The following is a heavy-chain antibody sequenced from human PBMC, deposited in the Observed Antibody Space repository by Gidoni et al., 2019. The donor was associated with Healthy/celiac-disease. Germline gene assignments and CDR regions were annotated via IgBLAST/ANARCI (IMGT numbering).Heavy chain of an antibody. CDR3: ARDREIGGSGSVDPSSDENY. D-gene: IGHD1-26*01. Sequence: EVQLVESGGGLIKPGGSLRLSCEASGFTVSNNYISWVRQAPGKGLEWVSVIYIGGSTYYADSVKGRFTISRDNSKNTLYLQMNSLRAEDTAVYYCARDREIGGSGSVDPSSDENYWGQGTLVTVSS. CDR1: GFTVSNNY. J-gene: IGHJ4*02. V-gene: IGHV3-53*01. CDR2: IYIGGST.